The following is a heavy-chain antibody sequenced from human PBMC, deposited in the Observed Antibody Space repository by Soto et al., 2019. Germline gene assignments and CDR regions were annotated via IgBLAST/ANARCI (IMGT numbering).Heavy chain of an antibody. D-gene: IGHD1-20*01. CDR3: ARDPRSITGTTSSEDFQH. CDR1: GGTFSGYA. Sequence: QAQLMQSGAEVKKPGSSVKVSCKASGGTFSGYAINWVRQAPGQGLEWMGGIIPRFGITDYGQKFQGNITIAEDESTGTAYMDLRGLRSEDTAVYYCARDPRSITGTTSSEDFQHWGQGTLVSVSS. J-gene: IGHJ1*01. CDR2: IIPRFGIT. V-gene: IGHV1-69*01.